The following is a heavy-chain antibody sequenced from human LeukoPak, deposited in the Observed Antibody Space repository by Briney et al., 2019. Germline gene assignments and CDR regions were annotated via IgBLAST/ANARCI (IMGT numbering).Heavy chain of an antibody. Sequence: PGGSLRLSCAASGFTFSNEWMTWVRQAPGKGLEWVANINQDGSRKQYVDSVTGRFTISRDNAKNSVYLQLNSLRVEDTALYYCAYSSSYASWFAPWGQGPLVTVSS. CDR1: GFTFSNEW. CDR3: AYSSSYASWFAP. CDR2: INQDGSRK. V-gene: IGHV3-7*01. J-gene: IGHJ5*02. D-gene: IGHD5-18*01.